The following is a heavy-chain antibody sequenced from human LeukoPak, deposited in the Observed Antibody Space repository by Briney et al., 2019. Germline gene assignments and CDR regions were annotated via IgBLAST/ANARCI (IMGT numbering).Heavy chain of an antibody. V-gene: IGHV1-2*06. J-gene: IGHJ4*02. CDR3: ARESPDGSGSYDY. CDR1: GYTFTDYY. CDR2: INPNSGGT. Sequence: ASVKVSCKASGYTFTDYYMHWVRQAPGHGLEWMGRINPNSGGTKYAQKFQGRVTMTRDTSISTAYMELSRLRSDDTAMYYCARESPDGSGSYDYWGQGTLVIVSS. D-gene: IGHD3-10*01.